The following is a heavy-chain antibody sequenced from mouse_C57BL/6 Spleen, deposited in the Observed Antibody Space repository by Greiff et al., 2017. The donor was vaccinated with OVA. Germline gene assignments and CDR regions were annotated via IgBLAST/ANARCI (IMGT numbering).Heavy chain of an antibody. CDR1: GYTFTSYW. V-gene: IGHV1-53*01. CDR2: INPSNGGT. D-gene: IGHD2-5*01. CDR3: ASVYDSNPYAMDY. Sequence: VQLQQPGPELVKPGASVKLSCKASGYTFTSYWMHWVKQRPGQGLEWIGNINPSNGGTTYNEKFKSKATLTVDKSANPADMRLSSLTTEDSAVYDCASVYDSNPYAMDYWGQGTSVTVSS. J-gene: IGHJ4*01.